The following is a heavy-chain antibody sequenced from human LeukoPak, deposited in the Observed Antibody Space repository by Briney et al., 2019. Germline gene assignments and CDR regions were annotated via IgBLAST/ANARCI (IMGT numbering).Heavy chain of an antibody. CDR3: AKDLRVIVVTYYTDV. D-gene: IGHD2-2*01. Sequence: GGSLRLSCAASGFTFNSYAMTWVRQAPGKGLEWVSSISGNGGSTYYTDSVRGRFTISRDNSKNTLYLQMNSLRAEDTAAYYCAKDLRVIVVTYYTDVWGKGTTVTVSS. CDR2: ISGNGGST. J-gene: IGHJ6*03. V-gene: IGHV3-23*01. CDR1: GFTFNSYA.